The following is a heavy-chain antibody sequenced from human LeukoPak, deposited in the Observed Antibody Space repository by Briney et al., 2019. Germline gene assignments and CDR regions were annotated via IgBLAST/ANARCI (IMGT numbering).Heavy chain of an antibody. V-gene: IGHV4-39*01. Sequence: SETLSLTCTVSGGSISSSSYYWGWIRQPPGEGLEWIGSIYYSGSTYYNPSLKSRVTISVDTSKNQFSLKLSSVTAADTAVYYCARYLPRGTMVRGVDYWGQGTLVTVSS. CDR2: IYYSGST. CDR1: GGSISSSSYY. J-gene: IGHJ4*02. D-gene: IGHD3-10*01. CDR3: ARYLPRGTMVRGVDY.